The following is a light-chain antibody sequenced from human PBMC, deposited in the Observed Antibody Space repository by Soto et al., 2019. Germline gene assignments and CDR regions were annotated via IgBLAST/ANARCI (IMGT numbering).Light chain of an antibody. J-gene: IGKJ1*01. CDR2: WAS. CDR1: QSVLYSSNNKNY. V-gene: IGKV4-1*01. Sequence: DIVMTQSPDSLAVSLGERATINCKSSQSVLYSSNNKNYLAWYQQKPGQPPKLLIYWASTLESGVPSRFGGSGSGTEFTLTISSLQPDDFATYYCQHYNSYSEAFGQGTKVDI. CDR3: QHYNSYSEA.